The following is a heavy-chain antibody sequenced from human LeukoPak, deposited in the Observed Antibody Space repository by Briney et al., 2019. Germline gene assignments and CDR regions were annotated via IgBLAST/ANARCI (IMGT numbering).Heavy chain of an antibody. CDR3: ARVREDPWNSAPHAFDI. Sequence: KASETPSLTRAVSGGFINTTNWWSWVRQSPGKGLEWIANIYHSGSTYYNPSLKSRVTISVDTSKNQFSLKLSSVTAADPAVYYCARVREDPWNSAPHAFDIWGQGTMVTVSS. CDR2: IYHSGST. CDR1: GGFINTTNW. V-gene: IGHV4-4*02. J-gene: IGHJ3*02. D-gene: IGHD1-1*01.